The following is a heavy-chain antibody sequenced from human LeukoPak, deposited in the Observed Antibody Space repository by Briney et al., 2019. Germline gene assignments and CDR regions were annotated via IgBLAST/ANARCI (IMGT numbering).Heavy chain of an antibody. CDR1: GFSLNASGMC. D-gene: IGHD3-10*01. Sequence: SGPTPVKPTQTLTLTCTFSGFSLNASGMCVSWIRQPPGKALEWLARIDWDDDTYYSTSLNTRLTISKDTSKNQVVLTMTNMDPVDTATYYCARMNRGNYFDYWGQGTLVTVSS. J-gene: IGHJ4*02. CDR3: ARMNRGNYFDY. V-gene: IGHV2-70*11. CDR2: IDWDDDT.